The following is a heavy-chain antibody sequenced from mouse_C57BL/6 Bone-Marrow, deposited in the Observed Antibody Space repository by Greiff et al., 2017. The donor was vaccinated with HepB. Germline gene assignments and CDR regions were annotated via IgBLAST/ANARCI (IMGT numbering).Heavy chain of an antibody. J-gene: IGHJ3*01. Sequence: QVQLQQSGAELARPGASVKLSCKASGYTFTSYGISWVKQRTGQGLEWIGEIYPRSGNTYYNEKFKGKATLTADKSSSTAYMELRSLTSEDSAVYFCARGLWLRRRIFADWGQGTLVTVSA. D-gene: IGHD2-2*01. CDR1: GYTFTSYG. CDR2: IYPRSGNT. CDR3: ARGLWLRRRIFAD. V-gene: IGHV1-81*01.